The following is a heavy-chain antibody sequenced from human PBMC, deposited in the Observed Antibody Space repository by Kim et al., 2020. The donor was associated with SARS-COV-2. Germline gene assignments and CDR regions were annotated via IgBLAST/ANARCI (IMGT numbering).Heavy chain of an antibody. Sequence: AYAAAVKGRFTISRDDSKNTLNLEMNSLRTEDTAVYYCSTPVRGRLSGYSWGLGTLVTVSS. V-gene: IGHV3-15*01. CDR3: STPVRGRLSGYS. D-gene: IGHD3-3*01. J-gene: IGHJ4*02.